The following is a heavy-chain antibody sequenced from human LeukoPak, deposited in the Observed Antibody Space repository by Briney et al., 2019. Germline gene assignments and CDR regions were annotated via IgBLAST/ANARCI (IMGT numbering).Heavy chain of an antibody. CDR3: ARGYSSRLYNWLDP. Sequence: GGSLRLSCAASGFTFSSYWMHWVRQAPGEGLVWVSRISYDGGDPSYADSVKGRFTISRDNAKNTLYLQMNSLTAEDTAVYYCARGYSSRLYNWLDPWGQGTLVTVSS. CDR2: ISYDGGDP. CDR1: GFTFSSYW. V-gene: IGHV3-74*01. D-gene: IGHD6-13*01. J-gene: IGHJ5*02.